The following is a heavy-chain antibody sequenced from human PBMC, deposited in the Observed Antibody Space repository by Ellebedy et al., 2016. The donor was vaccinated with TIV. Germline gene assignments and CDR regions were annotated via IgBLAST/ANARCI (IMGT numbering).Heavy chain of an antibody. CDR3: ARVYDILTGSRGGYYGMDV. D-gene: IGHD3-9*01. J-gene: IGHJ6*02. V-gene: IGHV1-18*01. Sequence: ASVKVSCKASGYTFTSYGITWVRQAPGQGLEWMGWISAHNGHTNYAQKLQGRVTMTTESSTSTAYMELSSLRSEDTAVYYCARVYDILTGSRGGYYGMDVWGQGTTVTVSS. CDR2: ISAHNGHT. CDR1: GYTFTSYG.